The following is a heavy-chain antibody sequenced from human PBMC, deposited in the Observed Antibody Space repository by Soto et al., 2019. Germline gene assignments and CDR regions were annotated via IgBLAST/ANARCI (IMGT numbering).Heavy chain of an antibody. D-gene: IGHD1-26*01. CDR1: GYNFMRYG. Sequence: QVQLVQSGAEVKKPGASVKVSCKASGYNFMRYGFTWVRPAPGQGLEWMGWINVDNGETKYPQKIQGRVTMTTDTSTSTVYMELRSLPSDDTDVYYCGGWISGGYSDWFAHWGHGTLVTVSS. V-gene: IGHV1-18*04. J-gene: IGHJ5*02. CDR2: INVDNGET. CDR3: GGWISGGYSDWFAH.